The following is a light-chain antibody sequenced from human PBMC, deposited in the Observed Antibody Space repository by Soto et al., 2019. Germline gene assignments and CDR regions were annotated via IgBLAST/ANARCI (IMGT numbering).Light chain of an antibody. CDR3: HNYAESPHT. J-gene: IGKJ2*01. CDR2: GAS. V-gene: IGKV3-20*01. CDR1: QSVRSGS. Sequence: EIVVTQSPGTLSLSPGEGATLSCRASQSVRSGSLAWYQQKTGQAPRLLIYGASSRATDIPDRFSGSGSGTDFTLTISRLEPEDFAVYYCHNYAESPHTFGKGTNVEI.